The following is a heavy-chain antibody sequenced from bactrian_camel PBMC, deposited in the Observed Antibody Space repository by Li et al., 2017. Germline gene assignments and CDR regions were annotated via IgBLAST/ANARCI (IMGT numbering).Heavy chain of an antibody. V-gene: IGHV3S1*01. D-gene: IGHD3*01. CDR3: YDDHGMG. CDR2: INPGGGTT. Sequence: HVQLVESGGGSVQVGGSLRLSCAASGFTFRGYWMYWVRQAPGKGLERVSYINPGGGTTAYADAVLDRFTISRDNSKNTVYLQTSSLKSEDTAVYYCYDDHGMGWGQGTQVTVS. CDR1: GFTFRGYW. J-gene: IGHJ4*01.